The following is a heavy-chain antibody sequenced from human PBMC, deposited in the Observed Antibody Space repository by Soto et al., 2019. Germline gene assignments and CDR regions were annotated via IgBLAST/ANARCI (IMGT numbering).Heavy chain of an antibody. J-gene: IGHJ4*02. Sequence: PSETLSLTCTVSGGSISSGGYYWSWIRQHPGKGLEWIGYIYYSGSTYYNPSLKSRVTISVDTSKNQFSLKLSSVTAADTAVYYCARSLYRYCSGGSCYSVYYFDYWGQGTLVTVSS. CDR1: GGSISSGGYY. CDR2: IYYSGST. CDR3: ARSLYRYCSGGSCYSVYYFDY. D-gene: IGHD2-15*01. V-gene: IGHV4-31*03.